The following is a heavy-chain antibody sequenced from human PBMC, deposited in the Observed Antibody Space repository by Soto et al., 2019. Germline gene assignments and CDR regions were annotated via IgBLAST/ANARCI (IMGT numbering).Heavy chain of an antibody. Sequence: QVQLQESGPGLVKPSETLSLTCTVSGGSFSTYYWNWIRQPPGKGLEWIGDIYDSGSTNYNTSVNSRVTTSVDTSKTPFSLKLSSVTAADTAVYYCARDAYYYGSGSSYYYGMDVWGQGTTVTVSS. V-gene: IGHV4-59*01. CDR2: IYDSGST. CDR1: GGSFSTYY. D-gene: IGHD3-10*01. CDR3: ARDAYYYGSGSSYYYGMDV. J-gene: IGHJ6*02.